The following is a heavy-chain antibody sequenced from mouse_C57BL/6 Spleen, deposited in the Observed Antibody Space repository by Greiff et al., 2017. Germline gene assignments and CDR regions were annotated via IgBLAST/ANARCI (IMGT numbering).Heavy chain of an antibody. J-gene: IGHJ4*01. V-gene: IGHV1-18*01. Sequence: VQRVESGPELVKPGASVKIPCKASGYTFTDYNMDWVKQSHGKSLEWIGDINPNNGGTIYNQKFKGKATLTVDKSSSTAYMELRSLTSEDTAVYYCARSWRGDYYAMDCWGQGTSVTVSS. CDR1: GYTFTDYN. CDR2: INPNNGGT. CDR3: ARSWRGDYYAMDC.